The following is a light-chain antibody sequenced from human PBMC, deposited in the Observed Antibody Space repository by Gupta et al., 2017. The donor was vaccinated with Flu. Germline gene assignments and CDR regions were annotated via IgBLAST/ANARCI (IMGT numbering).Light chain of an antibody. CDR3: HQYYNIPVT. CDR2: WAS. V-gene: IGKV4-1*01. Sequence: SVGERATINCKSSQSVLYSSNNKNYLAWYQQKPGQSPKVLIYWASTRESGVPDRFSGSGSGTDFTLTISSLQAEDVAVYYCHQYYNIPVTFGQGTKLEIK. CDR1: QSVLYSSNNKNY. J-gene: IGKJ2*01.